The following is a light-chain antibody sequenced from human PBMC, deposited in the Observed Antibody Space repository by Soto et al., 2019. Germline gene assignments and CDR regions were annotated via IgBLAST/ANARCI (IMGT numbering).Light chain of an antibody. CDR3: GTWDSSLSAGYV. CDR1: SSDVGGYNH. CDR2: EVS. J-gene: IGLJ1*01. V-gene: IGLV2-14*01. Sequence: QSVLTQPASVSGSPGQSITISCTGTSSDVGGYNHVSWYQHHPGKAPKLMIYEVSNRPSGVSNRFSGSKSGYTASLTISGLQAEDEADYYCGTWDSSLSAGYVFGTGTKLTVL.